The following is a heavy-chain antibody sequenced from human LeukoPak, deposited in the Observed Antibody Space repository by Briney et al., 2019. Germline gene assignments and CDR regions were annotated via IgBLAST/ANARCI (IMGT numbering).Heavy chain of an antibody. CDR2: IWYDGSNK. CDR3: ARDLEAVAGFDY. J-gene: IGHJ4*02. CDR1: GFTFSSYW. D-gene: IGHD6-19*01. Sequence: GGSLRLSCAASGFTFSSYWMSWVRQAPGKGLEWVAVIWYDGSNKYYADSVKGRFTISRDNSKNTLYLQMNSLRAEDTAVYYCARDLEAVAGFDYWGQGTLVTVSS. V-gene: IGHV3-33*08.